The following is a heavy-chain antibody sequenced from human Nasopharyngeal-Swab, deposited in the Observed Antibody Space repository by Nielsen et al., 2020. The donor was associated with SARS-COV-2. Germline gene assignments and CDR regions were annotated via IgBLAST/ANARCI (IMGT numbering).Heavy chain of an antibody. D-gene: IGHD2-15*01. CDR2: LWYDGSNK. Sequence: WIRQPPGKGLEWVAVLWYDGSNKYYADSVKGRFTISRDNSKNTLYLQMNSLRAEDTAVYYCARVPKVVGVFDIWDQGTMVTVSS. V-gene: IGHV3-33*01. CDR3: ARVPKVVGVFDI. J-gene: IGHJ3*02.